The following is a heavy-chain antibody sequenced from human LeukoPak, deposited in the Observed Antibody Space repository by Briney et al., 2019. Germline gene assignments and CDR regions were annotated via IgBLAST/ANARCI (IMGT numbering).Heavy chain of an antibody. CDR3: ARALLTYYYDSSGYQGAFGI. D-gene: IGHD3-22*01. V-gene: IGHV1-2*02. CDR2: INSNNGAT. Sequence: ASVKVSCKASGYTFTDHYIHWVRQAPGQGLEWMGWINSNNGATNYAQKFQGRVTMTRDTSISTAYMELTRLGSDDTAVYYCARALLTYYYDSSGYQGAFGIWGQGTMVTVSS. CDR1: GYTFTDHY. J-gene: IGHJ3*02.